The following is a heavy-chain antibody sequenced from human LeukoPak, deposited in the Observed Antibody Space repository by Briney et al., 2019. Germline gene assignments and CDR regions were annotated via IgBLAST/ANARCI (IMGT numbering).Heavy chain of an antibody. D-gene: IGHD2-21*02. CDR1: GFTFSTYG. CDR3: AKDEPVGDPLDY. CDR2: IWFDGSNK. Sequence: GGSLRLSCAASGFTFSTYGMHWVRQAPGKGLEWVAVIWFDGSNKYYADSVKGRFTISRDNSKNTLYLQMNSLRAEDTAVYYCAKDEPVGDPLDYWGQGTLVTVSS. V-gene: IGHV3-33*06. J-gene: IGHJ4*02.